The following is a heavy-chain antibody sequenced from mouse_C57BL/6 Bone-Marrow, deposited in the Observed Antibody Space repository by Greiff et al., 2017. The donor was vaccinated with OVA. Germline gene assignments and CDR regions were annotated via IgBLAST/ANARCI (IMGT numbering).Heavy chain of an antibody. Sequence: VQLQQSGPGMVKPSQSLSLTCTVTGYSITSGYDWHWIRHFPGNKLEWMGYISYSGSTNYNPSLKSRISITHDTSKNHFFLKLNSVTTEDTATYYCARGDYGMGFAYWGQGTLVTVSA. CDR3: ARGDYGMGFAY. CDR2: ISYSGST. CDR1: GYSITSGYD. D-gene: IGHD1-1*01. V-gene: IGHV3-1*01. J-gene: IGHJ3*01.